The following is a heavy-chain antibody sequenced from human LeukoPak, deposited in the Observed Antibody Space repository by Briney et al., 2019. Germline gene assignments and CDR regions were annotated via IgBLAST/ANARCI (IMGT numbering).Heavy chain of an antibody. V-gene: IGHV4-4*07. CDR1: GGSINFYY. Sequence: KASETLSLTCTVSGGSINFYYCSWIRQPAGKGLEWIGRIYSTGSTNYSPSLKSRVTMSVDKSKNQFSLNLSSVTAADTAVYYCTRGIADPYSFDSWGQGTLVTVSS. CDR2: IYSTGST. CDR3: TRGIADPYSFDS. J-gene: IGHJ4*02. D-gene: IGHD6-13*01.